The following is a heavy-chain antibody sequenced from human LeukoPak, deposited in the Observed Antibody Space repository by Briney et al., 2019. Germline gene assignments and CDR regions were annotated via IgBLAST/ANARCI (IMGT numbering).Heavy chain of an antibody. CDR2: IRSKAYGGTT. V-gene: IGHV3-49*03. CDR3: TRVFYDFWSGYYERPFDY. CDR1: GFTFGDYA. J-gene: IGHJ4*02. D-gene: IGHD3-3*01. Sequence: PGGSLRLSCTASGFTFGDYAMSWFRQAPGKGLEWVGFIRSKAYGGTTEYAASVKGRFTIPRDDSKSIAYLQMNSLKTEDTAVYYCTRVFYDFWSGYYERPFDYWGQGTLVTVSS.